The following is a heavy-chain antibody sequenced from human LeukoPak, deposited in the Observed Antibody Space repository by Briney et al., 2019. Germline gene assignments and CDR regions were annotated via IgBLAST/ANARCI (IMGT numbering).Heavy chain of an antibody. CDR3: ASLSVCQRAVFWSGYYRAYYFDY. Sequence: SETLSLTCAVYGGSFSGYYWSWIRQPLGKGLEWIGEINHSGSTNYNPSLKSRVTISVDTSKNQFSLKLSSVTAADTAVYYCASLSVCQRAVFWSGYYRAYYFDYWGQGTLVTVSS. CDR1: GGSFSGYY. J-gene: IGHJ4*02. CDR2: INHSGST. V-gene: IGHV4-34*01. D-gene: IGHD3-3*01.